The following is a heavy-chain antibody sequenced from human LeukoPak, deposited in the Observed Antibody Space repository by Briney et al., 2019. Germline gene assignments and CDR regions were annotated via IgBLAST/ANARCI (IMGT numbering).Heavy chain of an antibody. CDR3: ARRMSRNCSYLTDD. J-gene: IGHJ4*02. Sequence: PSETLNLSCNASGYTFSSYYRHWIRQPPGKGLEWIGYISYSGGTNYNPSLKSRVTISIDTSSNKFSLKLSSVTAADTAVSCIARRMSRNCSYLTDDWGQGTLVTVSS. CDR1: GYTFSSYY. D-gene: IGHD1-7*01. V-gene: IGHV4-59*08. CDR2: ISYSGGT.